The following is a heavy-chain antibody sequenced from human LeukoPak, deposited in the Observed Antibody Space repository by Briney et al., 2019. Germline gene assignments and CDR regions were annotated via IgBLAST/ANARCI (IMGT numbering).Heavy chain of an antibody. Sequence: PSETLSLTCSVSDGSTTGYYWSWIRQPPGKGLEWIAYVYYTGRTLYNPSLESRVTISVDTSKTQFSLTVTSVTAADTAVYYCARGRDSRGYQFMGFDSWGQGNLVTVSS. V-gene: IGHV4-59*08. D-gene: IGHD3-22*01. CDR2: VYYTGRT. J-gene: IGHJ4*02. CDR3: ARGRDSRGYQFMGFDS. CDR1: DGSTTGYY.